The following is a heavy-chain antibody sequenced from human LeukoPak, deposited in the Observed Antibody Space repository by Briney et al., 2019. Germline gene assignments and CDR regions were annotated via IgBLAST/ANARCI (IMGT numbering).Heavy chain of an antibody. V-gene: IGHV3-74*01. CDR3: SGSGWTTDAFDI. CDR1: GFPFSNYW. Sequence: GGSLRLSCAASGFPFSNYWMHWVRQAPGKGLVWVSRVNSDGSTTNYADSVKGRFTISRDNAENTLYMRMNSLRPEDTAVYYCSGSGWTTDAFDIWGQGTMVTVSS. CDR2: VNSDGSTT. D-gene: IGHD6-19*01. J-gene: IGHJ3*02.